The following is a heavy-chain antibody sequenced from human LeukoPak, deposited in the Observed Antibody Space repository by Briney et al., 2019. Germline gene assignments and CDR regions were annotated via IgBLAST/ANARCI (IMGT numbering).Heavy chain of an antibody. Sequence: PGGSLRLSCSASGSTFSSYAMHWVRQAPGKGLDYVSAINSNGDSTYYADSVKGRFTISRDNSKNTLYLQMSSLRAEDTAVYYCVKAAPGEYNWNYLDYWGQGTLVTVSS. V-gene: IGHV3-64D*09. CDR2: INSNGDST. J-gene: IGHJ4*02. CDR3: VKAAPGEYNWNYLDY. CDR1: GSTFSSYA. D-gene: IGHD1-20*01.